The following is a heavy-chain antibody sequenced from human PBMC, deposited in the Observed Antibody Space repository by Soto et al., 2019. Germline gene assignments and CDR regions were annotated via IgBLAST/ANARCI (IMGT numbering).Heavy chain of an antibody. D-gene: IGHD6-13*01. Sequence: GGSLRLSCAASGFTFSSYAMSWVRQAPGKGLEWVSAISGSGGSTYYADSVKGRFTISRDNSKNTLYLQMNSLRAEDTAVYYCAKDQVPRIAAAGHNKFDYWGQGTLVTVSS. V-gene: IGHV3-23*01. CDR2: ISGSGGST. CDR1: GFTFSSYA. CDR3: AKDQVPRIAAAGHNKFDY. J-gene: IGHJ4*02.